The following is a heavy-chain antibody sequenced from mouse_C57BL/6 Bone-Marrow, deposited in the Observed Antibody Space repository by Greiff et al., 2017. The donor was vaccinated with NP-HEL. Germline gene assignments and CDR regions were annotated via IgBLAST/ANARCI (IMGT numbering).Heavy chain of an antibody. CDR2: IRNKANGYTT. CDR1: GFTFTDYY. Sequence: EVKLVESGGGLVQPGGSLSLSCAASGFTFTDYYMSWVRQPPGKALEWLVFIRNKANGYTTEYSASVKGRLTISRDNSQRILYLHSNALRAEDSAAYYCARSIYSYYADDNFYDMDYWGQGTSVTVSS. D-gene: IGHD2-4*01. CDR3: ARSIYSYYADDNFYDMDY. V-gene: IGHV7-3*01. J-gene: IGHJ4*01.